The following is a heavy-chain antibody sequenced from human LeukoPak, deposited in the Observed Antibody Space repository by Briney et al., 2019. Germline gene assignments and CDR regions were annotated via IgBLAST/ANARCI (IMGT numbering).Heavy chain of an antibody. J-gene: IGHJ4*02. CDR3: ARAQPYCGGDCYSVY. CDR1: GFTFSSYS. D-gene: IGHD2-21*01. Sequence: GGSLRLSCAASGFTFSSYSMNWVRQAPGKGLEWVSSISSSSSYIYYADSVKGRFTISRDNAKNSLYLQMNSLRAEDTAVYYCARAQPYCGGDCYSVYWGQGTLVTVSS. CDR2: ISSSSSYI. V-gene: IGHV3-21*01.